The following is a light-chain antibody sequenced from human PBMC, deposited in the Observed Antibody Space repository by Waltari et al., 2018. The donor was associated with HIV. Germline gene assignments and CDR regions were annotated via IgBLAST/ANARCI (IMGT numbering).Light chain of an antibody. CDR3: AAWDDGLSGVV. CDR1: SANLGNNY. J-gene: IGLJ2*01. CDR2: RNH. V-gene: IGLV1-47*01. Sequence: QSVLTQPPSASGTPGQRVTISCSGSSANLGNNYVYCYQQLPETAPKLLIYRNHQRPSGVPDRFSGSKSGTSASLAVSGLRSEDEGDYYCAAWDDGLSGVVFGGGTKLTVL.